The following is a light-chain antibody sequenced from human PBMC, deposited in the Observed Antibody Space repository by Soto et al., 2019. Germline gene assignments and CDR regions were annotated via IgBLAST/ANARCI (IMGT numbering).Light chain of an antibody. Sequence: QSVLTQPASVSGSPGQSITISCTGTSSDVGGFNSVSWYQLRPGTAPKLILYDVVDRPSGVSYRFSGSKSGNTASLTISGLQAADEADYFCSSYTSTRTTVFGSGTKVTVL. CDR3: SSYTSTRTTV. CDR2: DVV. V-gene: IGLV2-14*03. J-gene: IGLJ1*01. CDR1: SSDVGGFNS.